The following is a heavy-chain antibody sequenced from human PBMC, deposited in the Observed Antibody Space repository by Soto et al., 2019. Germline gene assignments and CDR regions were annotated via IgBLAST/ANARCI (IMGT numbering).Heavy chain of an antibody. CDR2: IDYSSDTI. V-gene: IGHV3-48*02. D-gene: IGHD3-16*01. Sequence: PGGSLRPSCEASGHTFVTYSMNWVRQAPGKGLEWIAYIDYSSDTIFYADSVKGRFTISGDNAKNSLYLQMNSVRDEDTAVYFCARLYYDYVWGQGTTVTVSS. CDR3: ARLYYDYV. CDR1: GHTFVTYS. J-gene: IGHJ6*02.